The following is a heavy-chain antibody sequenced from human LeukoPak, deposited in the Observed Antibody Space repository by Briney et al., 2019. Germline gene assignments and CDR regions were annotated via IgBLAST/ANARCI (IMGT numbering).Heavy chain of an antibody. D-gene: IGHD3-10*01. Sequence: GGSLRLSCAASGFTFSSYWMHWVRQAPGKGLVWVSRINTNGSPTQYADSVKGRFTISRDNAKNSLYLQTNSLRAEDTAVYYCARAGQEWFGELGFDQWGQGTLVIVSS. CDR2: INTNGSPT. CDR3: ARAGQEWFGELGFDQ. V-gene: IGHV3-74*01. CDR1: GFTFSSYW. J-gene: IGHJ4*02.